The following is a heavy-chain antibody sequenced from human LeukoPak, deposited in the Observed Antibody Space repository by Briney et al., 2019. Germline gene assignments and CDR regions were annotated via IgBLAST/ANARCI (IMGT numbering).Heavy chain of an antibody. Sequence: ASVKLSCKASVGIYSSYAISWVRQAPGQGLEWMGRIIPILGIANYAQKFQGRVTITPDKSTSTAYMELSSLRSEDTAVYYWVRETSARGANFFSWGQGALVTVSS. CDR2: IIPILGIA. J-gene: IGHJ4*02. CDR1: VGIYSSYA. CDR3: VRETSARGANFFS. V-gene: IGHV1-69*04. D-gene: IGHD1-26*01.